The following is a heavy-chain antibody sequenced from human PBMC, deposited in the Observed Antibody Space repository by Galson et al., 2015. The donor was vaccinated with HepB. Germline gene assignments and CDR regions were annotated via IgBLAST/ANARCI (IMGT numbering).Heavy chain of an antibody. CDR1: GFTFSNAW. CDR2: IKSKTDGGTT. V-gene: IGHV3-15*01. J-gene: IGHJ4*02. D-gene: IGHD3-3*01. CDR3: TTGGAIFGVVIPYFDY. Sequence: SLRLSCAASGFTFSNAWMSWVRQAPGKGLEWVGRIKSKTDGGTTDYAAPVKGRFTISRDDSKNTLYLQMNSLKTEDTAVYYCTTGGAIFGVVIPYFDYWGQGTLVTVSS.